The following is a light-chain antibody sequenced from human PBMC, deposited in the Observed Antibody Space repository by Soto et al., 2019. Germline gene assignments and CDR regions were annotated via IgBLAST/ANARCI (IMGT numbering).Light chain of an antibody. CDR1: QSIGSS. CDR2: GAS. Sequence: EIVMTQSPATLSVSPGERATLSCRASQSIGSSLAWYQQKAGQAPRLLIYGASNRATGVPARFSGSGSGTDFTLTISSLQSEDFAVYYCQQYANWWAFGQGTKVEIK. V-gene: IGKV3-15*01. J-gene: IGKJ1*01. CDR3: QQYANWWA.